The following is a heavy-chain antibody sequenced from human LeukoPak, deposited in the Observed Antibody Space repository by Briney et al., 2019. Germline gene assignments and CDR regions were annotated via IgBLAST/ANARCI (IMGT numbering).Heavy chain of an antibody. Sequence: SETLSLTCAVYGGSFSGYCWSWIRQPPGKGLEWIGEINHSGSTNYNPSLKSRVTISVDTSKNQFSLKLSSVTAADTAVYYCHTAAGTSWGQGTLVTVSS. V-gene: IGHV4-34*01. D-gene: IGHD6-13*01. J-gene: IGHJ5*02. CDR1: GGSFSGYC. CDR2: INHSGST. CDR3: HTAAGTS.